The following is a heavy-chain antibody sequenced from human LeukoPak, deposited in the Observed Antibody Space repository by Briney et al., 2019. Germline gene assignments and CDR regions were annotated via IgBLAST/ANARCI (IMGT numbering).Heavy chain of an antibody. CDR3: ARSGDAYSFDY. CDR1: GDSISSGGSY. CDR2: IYYSGST. V-gene: IGHV4-31*03. J-gene: IGHJ4*02. D-gene: IGHD5-24*01. Sequence: SQTLSPTCTVSGDSISSGGSYWSWIRQHPGKGLEWIGYIYYSGSTYYNPSLKSRVTISVDTSNNQFSLKLSSVTAADTAVYYCARSGDAYSFDYWGQGTLVTVSS.